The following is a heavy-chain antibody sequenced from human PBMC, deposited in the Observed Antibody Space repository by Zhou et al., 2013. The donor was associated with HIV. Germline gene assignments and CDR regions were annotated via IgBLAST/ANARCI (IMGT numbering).Heavy chain of an antibody. Sequence: QVQLLQSGGEVKKPGASVKVSCKASVHNFNDYTFTWVRQAPGQGLEWMGWFSAYNGNTKYAQKLQDRVTMITDTSTSSAYMELRSLRSDDTAVYYCARDSGGRFGEFPLSYYGLDVWGQGP. CDR2: FSAYNGNT. D-gene: IGHD3-10*01. V-gene: IGHV1-18*01. CDR1: VHNFNDYT. J-gene: IGHJ6*02. CDR3: ARDSGGRFGEFPLSYYGLDV.